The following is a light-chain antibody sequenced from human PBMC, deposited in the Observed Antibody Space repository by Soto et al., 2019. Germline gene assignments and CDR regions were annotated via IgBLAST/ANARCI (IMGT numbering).Light chain of an antibody. Sequence: QSVLTQPPSVSGAPGQRVTISCTGSSSNIGAGYNVHWYQQVPGTAPKLLIYGDSNRPSGVPDRFSGSKSGTSASLAITGLQAEDEADYYCQSYDSLLSGWLFGGGTKLTVL. CDR2: GDS. CDR3: QSYDSLLSGWL. CDR1: SSNIGAGYN. V-gene: IGLV1-40*01. J-gene: IGLJ3*02.